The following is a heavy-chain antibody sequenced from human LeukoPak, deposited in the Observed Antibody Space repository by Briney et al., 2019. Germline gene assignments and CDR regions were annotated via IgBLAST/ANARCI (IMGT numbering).Heavy chain of an antibody. D-gene: IGHD5-12*01. CDR2: MNPNTGNT. J-gene: IGHJ5*02. V-gene: IGHV1-8*01. CDR3: AGGWEPYDYWFDP. CDR1: VYSFTDYD. Sequence: GASVKVSCKASVYSFTDYDINWVRQATGQGLEWMGWMNPNTGNTDYAQKFQGRVTMTRDTSISTAYMELSGLRSDDTAIYYCAGGWEPYDYWFDPWGQGTLVTVSS.